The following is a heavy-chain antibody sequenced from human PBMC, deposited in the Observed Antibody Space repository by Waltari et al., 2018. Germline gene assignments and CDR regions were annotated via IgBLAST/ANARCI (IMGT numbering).Heavy chain of an antibody. V-gene: IGHV1-69*10. Sequence: QVQLVQSGAEVKKPGSSVQVSCKASGGTFSSYAISWVRQAPGHGREWMGGIIPILGIANYAQKFQGRVTITADKSTSTAYMELSSLRSEDTAVYDCARSGYCGGDCYSFAQNLIDYWGQGTLVTVSS. CDR2: IIPILGIA. J-gene: IGHJ4*02. D-gene: IGHD2-21*02. CDR1: GGTFSSYA. CDR3: ARSGYCGGDCYSFAQNLIDY.